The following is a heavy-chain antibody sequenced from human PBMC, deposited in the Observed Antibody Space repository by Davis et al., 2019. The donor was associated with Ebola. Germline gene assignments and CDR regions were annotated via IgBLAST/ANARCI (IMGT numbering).Heavy chain of an antibody. CDR1: GFTFSSYG. V-gene: IGHV3-30*18. J-gene: IGHJ4*02. Sequence: GGSLRLSCAASGFTFSSYGMHWVRQAPGKGLEWVAVISYDGSNKYYADSVKGRFTISRDNSKNTLYLQMNSLRAEDTAVYYCAKNSGGDYQVYWGQGTLVTVSS. D-gene: IGHD4-17*01. CDR2: ISYDGSNK. CDR3: AKNSGGDYQVY.